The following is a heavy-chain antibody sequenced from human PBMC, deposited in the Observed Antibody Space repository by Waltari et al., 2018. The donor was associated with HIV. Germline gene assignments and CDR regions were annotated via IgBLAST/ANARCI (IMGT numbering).Heavy chain of an antibody. CDR3: ARGTNWNGHHFFYGLDV. CDR1: GTYLSGYY. Sequence: QVHLQQWGAGLLKPSETLSLTCAVYGTYLSGYYWTWVRHTPGKGMDGVGEITHTGRTGYNPSLMSRFTISVDTSKNQFALKMTSLGAADAAMYYFARGTNWNGHHFFYGLDVWGPGTAVSVSS. J-gene: IGHJ6*02. V-gene: IGHV4-34*01. CDR2: ITHTGRT. D-gene: IGHD1-20*01.